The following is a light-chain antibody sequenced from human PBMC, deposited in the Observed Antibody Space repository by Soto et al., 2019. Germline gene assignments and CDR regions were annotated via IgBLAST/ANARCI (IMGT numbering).Light chain of an antibody. CDR2: EGS. V-gene: IGLV2-23*01. CDR3: CSYAGSSTYV. J-gene: IGLJ1*01. Sequence: QSALTQPASVSGSPGQSITISCTGTSSDVGRYNLVSWYQQHPGKAPKLMIYEGSKRPSGVSNRFSGSKSGNRASLTISGLQAEDEADYYCCSYAGSSTYVFGTGTKLTVL. CDR1: SSDVGRYNL.